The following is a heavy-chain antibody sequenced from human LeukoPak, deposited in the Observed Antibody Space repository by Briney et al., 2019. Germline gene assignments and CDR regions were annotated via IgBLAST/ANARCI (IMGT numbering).Heavy chain of an antibody. Sequence: GESLKISCKGSGYSFTNYWIGLVRQMPGKGLEWIGIIYPGGSDTRYSPFFQGQVTISADKSISTAYLQWSSLKASDTAMYYCARRYCSGGSCYPDYWGQGTLVTVSS. CDR2: IYPGGSDT. CDR1: GYSFTNYW. CDR3: ARRYCSGGSCYPDY. D-gene: IGHD2-15*01. J-gene: IGHJ4*02. V-gene: IGHV5-51*01.